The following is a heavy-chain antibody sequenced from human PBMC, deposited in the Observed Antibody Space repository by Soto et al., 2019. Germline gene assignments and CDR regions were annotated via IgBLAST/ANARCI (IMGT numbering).Heavy chain of an antibody. CDR2: INPNSGGT. V-gene: IGHV1-2*02. CDR1: GYTFTGYY. D-gene: IGHD5-12*01. CDR3: ARGGYSGYDLPLHAFDI. J-gene: IGHJ3*02. Sequence: ASVKVSCKASGYTFTGYYMHWVRQAPGQGLEWMGWINPNSGGTNYAQKFQGRVTMTRDTSISTAYMELSRLRSDDTAVYYCARGGYSGYDLPLHAFDIWGQGTMVTVSS.